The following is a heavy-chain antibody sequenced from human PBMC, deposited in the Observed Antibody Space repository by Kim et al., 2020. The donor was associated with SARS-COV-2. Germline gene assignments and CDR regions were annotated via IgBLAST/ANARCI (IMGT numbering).Heavy chain of an antibody. J-gene: IGHJ4*02. D-gene: IGHD6-13*01. CDR2: IFYSGTT. Sequence: SETLSLTCTVSGGSISSVGYYWSWIRQHPGKGFEWIGYIFYSGTTYYNPSLKSRVTISGDTPRNQFSLKLSAVTAADTAMYYCARRITTAGLFDYWGQGMLVTVSS. CDR3: ARRITTAGLFDY. V-gene: IGHV4-31*03. CDR1: GGSISSVGYY.